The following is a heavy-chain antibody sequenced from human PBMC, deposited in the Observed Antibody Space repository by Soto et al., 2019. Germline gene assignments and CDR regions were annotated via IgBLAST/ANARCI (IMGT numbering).Heavy chain of an antibody. D-gene: IGHD4-17*01. V-gene: IGHV4-59*01. CDR2: IYYSGST. CDR1: GGSISSCY. Sequence: ASETLSLTCTVSGGSISSCYWSWIRQPPGKGLEWIGYIYYSGSTNYNPSLKSRVTISVDTSKNQFSLKLSSVTAADTAVYYCARDARHDYGGNTIYYYGMDVWGQGTTVTVSS. J-gene: IGHJ6*02. CDR3: ARDARHDYGGNTIYYYGMDV.